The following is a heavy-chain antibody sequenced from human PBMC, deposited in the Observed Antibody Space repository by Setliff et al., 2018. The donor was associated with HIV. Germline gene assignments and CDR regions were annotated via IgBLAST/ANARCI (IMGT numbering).Heavy chain of an antibody. D-gene: IGHD5-12*01. J-gene: IGHJ4*02. CDR2: VYTSGSA. V-gene: IGHV4-61*09. CDR1: GGSISSGGHY. Sequence: PSETLSLTCTVSGGSISSGGHYWNWIRQPAGRGLEWIGHVYTSGSASYNPSLKSRLTMSVDRSKNQFSLKLTSVTAADTAVYYCASLFQYSGHDWFDFWGQGTLVTVSS. CDR3: ASLFQYSGHDWFDF.